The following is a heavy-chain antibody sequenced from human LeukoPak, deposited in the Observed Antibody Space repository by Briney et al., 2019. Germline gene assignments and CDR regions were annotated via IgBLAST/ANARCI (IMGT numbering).Heavy chain of an antibody. CDR2: ISGSGGST. D-gene: IGHD3-16*02. CDR1: GFTFSSYA. CDR3: AKETGDRDYAWGSYPIDY. V-gene: IGHV3-23*01. Sequence: PGGSLRLSCAASGFTFSSYAMSWVRQAPGKGLEWVSAISGSGGSTYYADSVKGRFTISRDNSKNTLYLQMNSLRAEDTAVYYCAKETGDRDYAWGSYPIDYWGQGTLVTVSS. J-gene: IGHJ4*02.